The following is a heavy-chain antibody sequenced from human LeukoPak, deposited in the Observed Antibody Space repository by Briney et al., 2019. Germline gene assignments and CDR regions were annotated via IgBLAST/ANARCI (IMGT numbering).Heavy chain of an antibody. D-gene: IGHD3-10*01. Sequence: GGSLRLSCAASGFTFDNYAMHWVRQAPGKGLEWVAGINWNSGSIGYADSVKGRVTISRDNAKNSLYLQMNSLRAEDTALYYCARGYYGSGSYYTGVDYRGQGTLVTVSS. CDR3: ARGYYGSGSYYTGVDY. V-gene: IGHV3-9*01. CDR2: INWNSGSI. J-gene: IGHJ4*02. CDR1: GFTFDNYA.